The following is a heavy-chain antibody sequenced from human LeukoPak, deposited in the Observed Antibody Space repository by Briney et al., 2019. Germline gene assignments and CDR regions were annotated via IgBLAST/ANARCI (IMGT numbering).Heavy chain of an antibody. V-gene: IGHV4-34*01. CDR3: ARNSAYSSSSGINS. Sequence: SETLSLTCAVYGGSFGGYYWNWVRQPPGKGLEWIGEINESGSTNHNPSLKSRVTISVDTPKKQFSLKLNSVTAADTAVYYCARNSAYSSSSGINSWGQGTLVTVSS. CDR2: INESGST. J-gene: IGHJ4*02. D-gene: IGHD6-6*01. CDR1: GGSFGGYY.